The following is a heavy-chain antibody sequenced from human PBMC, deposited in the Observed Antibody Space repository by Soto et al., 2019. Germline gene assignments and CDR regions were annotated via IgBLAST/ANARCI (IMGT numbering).Heavy chain of an antibody. CDR1: GFTFDNYG. CDR3: AKPYYYGSGSLRVSFAH. J-gene: IGHJ4*02. Sequence: EVQLLESGGGLAQPGGSLKLSCAASGFTFDNYGMNWVRQAPGKGLEWVSGISSSGGTTYYADAVKGRCIISRDNSKNTLYLEMNSLRVEDTAVYFCAKPYYYGSGSLRVSFAHWGQGTLVTVSS. V-gene: IGHV3-23*01. CDR2: ISSSGGTT. D-gene: IGHD3-10*01.